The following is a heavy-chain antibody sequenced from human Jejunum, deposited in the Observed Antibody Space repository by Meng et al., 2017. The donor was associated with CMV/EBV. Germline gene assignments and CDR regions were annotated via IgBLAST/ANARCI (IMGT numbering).Heavy chain of an antibody. D-gene: IGHD2-2*01. V-gene: IGHV3-21*01. CDR1: FSDYT. J-gene: IGHJ4*02. Sequence: FSDYTMNWVRQAPGKGLECVSSISSSSTYIYYADSVKGRFTISRDNAKDSLYLQMNSLRAEDTAVYYCARPPSVGYCSSTNCPLHYWGQGTLVTVSS. CDR2: ISSSSTYI. CDR3: ARPPSVGYCSSTNCPLHY.